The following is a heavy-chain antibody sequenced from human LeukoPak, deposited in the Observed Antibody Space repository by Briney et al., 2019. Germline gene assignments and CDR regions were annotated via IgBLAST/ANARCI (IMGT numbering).Heavy chain of an antibody. CDR3: ARDATHRYNSGWYKGYNWFDP. CDR2: IYYSGST. J-gene: IGHJ5*02. D-gene: IGHD6-19*01. Sequence: SETLSLTCTVSGGSISSYYWSWIRQPPGKGLEWIGFIYYSGSTNYKPSLKSRVTISVDTSKNQFSLKLSSVTAADTAVYYCARDATHRYNSGWYKGYNWFDPWGQGTLVTVSS. V-gene: IGHV4-59*01. CDR1: GGSISSYY.